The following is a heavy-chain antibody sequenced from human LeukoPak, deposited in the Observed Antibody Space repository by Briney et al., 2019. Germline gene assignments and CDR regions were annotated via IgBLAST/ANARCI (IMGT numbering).Heavy chain of an antibody. D-gene: IGHD6-19*01. CDR1: GGSINSRGYY. CDR2: IFYSGST. V-gene: IGHV4-39*01. CDR3: ARHIHRQWPAENDY. Sequence: SETLSLTCTVSGGSINSRGYYCGWIRQPPGKGLEWIGSIFYSGSTYYNPSLKSRVTISVDTSKNQFSLKLNSVTAADTAVYYCARHIHRQWPAENDYWGQGILVTVSS. J-gene: IGHJ4*02.